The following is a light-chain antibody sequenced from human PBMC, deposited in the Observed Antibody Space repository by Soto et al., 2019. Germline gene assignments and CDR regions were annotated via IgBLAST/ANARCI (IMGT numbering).Light chain of an antibody. CDR1: QSIANY. CDR3: LQTYNSPWT. Sequence: DIQMTQSPSSLSASVGDRVTITCRASQSIANYLNWYQQKPGKAPRLLIYAASNLQRGVPSRFSGSGSGTDFTLTISGLQPEDFAPYSCLQTYNSPWTFGQGTKVEIK. CDR2: AAS. J-gene: IGKJ1*01. V-gene: IGKV1-39*01.